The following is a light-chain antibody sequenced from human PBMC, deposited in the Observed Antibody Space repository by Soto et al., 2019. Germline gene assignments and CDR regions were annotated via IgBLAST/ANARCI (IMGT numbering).Light chain of an antibody. CDR2: DAS. CDR1: QSISSW. Sequence: DIQMTQSPFTLSASVGDRVTITCRASQSISSWLAWYQQKPGKAPKLLIYDASSLESGVPSRFSGSGSGTEFTLTISSLQPDDFATYYCQQYNSYPYTFGQGTKVDI. J-gene: IGKJ2*01. CDR3: QQYNSYPYT. V-gene: IGKV1-5*01.